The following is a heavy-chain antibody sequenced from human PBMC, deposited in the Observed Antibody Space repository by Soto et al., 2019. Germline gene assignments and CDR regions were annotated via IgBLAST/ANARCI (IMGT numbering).Heavy chain of an antibody. D-gene: IGHD3-22*01. CDR3: ARDQGYYDSSGSGYFDY. V-gene: IGHV1-69*13. CDR2: IIPIFGTA. CDR1: GGTFSSYA. Sequence: SVKVSCKASGGTFSSYAISWVRQAPGQGLEWMGGIIPIFGTANYAQKFQGRVTITADESTSTAYMELSSLRSEDTAVYYCARDQGYYDSSGSGYFDYWGQGTLVT. J-gene: IGHJ4*02.